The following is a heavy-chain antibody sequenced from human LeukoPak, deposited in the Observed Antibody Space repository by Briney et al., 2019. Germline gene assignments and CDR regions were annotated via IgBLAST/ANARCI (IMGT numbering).Heavy chain of an antibody. Sequence: ASVKVSCKASGYTFTGYYMHWVRRAPGQGPEWMGWINPNSGGTNYAQKFQGRVTMTRDTSISTAYMELSRLRSDDTAVYYCASAGSWYPGGFDYWGQGTLVTVSS. D-gene: IGHD1-1*01. CDR2: INPNSGGT. CDR1: GYTFTGYY. CDR3: ASAGSWYPGGFDY. V-gene: IGHV1-2*02. J-gene: IGHJ4*02.